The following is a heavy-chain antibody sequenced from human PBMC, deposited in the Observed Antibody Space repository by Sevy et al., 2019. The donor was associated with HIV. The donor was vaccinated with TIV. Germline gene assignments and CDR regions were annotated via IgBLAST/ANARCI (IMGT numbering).Heavy chain of an antibody. D-gene: IGHD6-13*01. CDR3: ARAGGIMAAAGTGDYYMDV. Sequence: ASVKVSCKASGGTFSSYGISWVRQAPGQGLEWMGRIIPIFGTANYAQKFQGRVTITADESTSTTCMELSSLRSEDTAVYYCARAGGIMAAAGTGDYYMDVWGKGTTVTVSS. CDR2: IIPIFGTA. V-gene: IGHV1-69*13. CDR1: GGTFSSYG. J-gene: IGHJ6*03.